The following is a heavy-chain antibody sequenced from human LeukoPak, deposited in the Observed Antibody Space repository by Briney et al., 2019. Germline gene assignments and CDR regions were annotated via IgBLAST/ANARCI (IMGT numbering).Heavy chain of an antibody. D-gene: IGHD6-13*01. CDR2: MNPNSGNT. CDR1: GYTFTSYD. Sequence: ASVKISRKASGYTFTSYDINWVRQATGQGLEWMGWMNPNSGNTGYAQKFQGRVTMTRNTSISTAYMELSSLRSEDTAVYYCARGLVEPQQLVWNAFDIWGQGTMVTVSS. CDR3: ARGLVEPQQLVWNAFDI. V-gene: IGHV1-8*01. J-gene: IGHJ3*02.